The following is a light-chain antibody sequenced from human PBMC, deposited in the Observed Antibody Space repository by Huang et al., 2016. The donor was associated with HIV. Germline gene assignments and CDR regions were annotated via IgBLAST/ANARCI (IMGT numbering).Light chain of an antibody. V-gene: IGKV4-1*01. Sequence: DIVMTQSPDSMTVSLGERATINCKSSQSVLHSSNNKNYLAAYQQRPGQPPEGLIYWASTRESGVPDRFIGTGSGTDFTLTISSLQAEDVAVYFCHQYYSSPQTFGQGTKVEIK. J-gene: IGKJ1*01. CDR3: HQYYSSPQT. CDR2: WAS. CDR1: QSVLHSSNNKNY.